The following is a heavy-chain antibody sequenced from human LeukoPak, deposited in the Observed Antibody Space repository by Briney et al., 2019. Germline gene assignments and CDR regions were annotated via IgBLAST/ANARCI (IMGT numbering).Heavy chain of an antibody. Sequence: SETLSLTCTVSGGALSSYHWSWIRQSPGRGLEWLGHISYRGNTDYNPALKSRVTISVDTSKNQFSLKLSSVTAADTAVYYCAREVQLWYLAGAFDIWGQGTMVTVSS. J-gene: IGHJ3*02. V-gene: IGHV4-59*12. CDR1: GGALSSYH. D-gene: IGHD5-18*01. CDR3: AREVQLWYLAGAFDI. CDR2: ISYRGNT.